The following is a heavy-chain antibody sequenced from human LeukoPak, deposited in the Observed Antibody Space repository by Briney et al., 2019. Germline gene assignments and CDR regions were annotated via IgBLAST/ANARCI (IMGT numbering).Heavy chain of an antibody. CDR2: ISSDSTNI. CDR1: GFTFSIYG. Sequence: GGSPRLSCAASGFTFSIYGMNWVRQASGEGLEWVASISSDSTNIYYTDSVKGRFTISRDNAKNSLYLQMNSLILEDTAVYYCARDGSGSGDYWGQGTLVTVSS. D-gene: IGHD2-15*01. J-gene: IGHJ4*02. V-gene: IGHV3-21*01. CDR3: ARDGSGSGDY.